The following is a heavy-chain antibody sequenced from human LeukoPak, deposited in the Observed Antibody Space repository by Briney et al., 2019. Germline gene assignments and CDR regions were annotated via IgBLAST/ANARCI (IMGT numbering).Heavy chain of an antibody. V-gene: IGHV3-11*05. CDR2: ISSTSIYT. Sequence: GGSLRLSCAASGFTFSDYYMSGIRQAPGKGLKGVSDISSTSIYTNYADSVKGRFTISRDNAKNSLYLQMNSLRAEDTAVYYCAREDGYSSSWYSDYWGQGTLVTVSS. CDR1: GFTFSDYY. J-gene: IGHJ4*02. D-gene: IGHD6-13*01. CDR3: AREDGYSSSWYSDY.